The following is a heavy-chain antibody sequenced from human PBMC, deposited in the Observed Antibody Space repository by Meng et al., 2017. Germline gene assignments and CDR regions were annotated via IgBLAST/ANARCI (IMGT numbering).Heavy chain of an antibody. D-gene: IGHD5-24*01. V-gene: IGHV3-21*01. CDR1: GFTFSSYS. Sequence: GESLKISCAASGFTFSSYSMNWVRQAPGKGLEWVSSISSSSSYIYYADSVKGRFTISRDNAKNSLYLQMNSLRAEDTAVYYCARAWVGYNAFLYYFDYWGQGTLVTVSS. J-gene: IGHJ4*02. CDR3: ARAWVGYNAFLYYFDY. CDR2: ISSSSSYI.